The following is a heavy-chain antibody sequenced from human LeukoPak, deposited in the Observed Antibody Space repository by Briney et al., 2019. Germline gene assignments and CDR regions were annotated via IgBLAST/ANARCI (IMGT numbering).Heavy chain of an antibody. V-gene: IGHV3-48*03. CDR2: ISSSGSTI. CDR1: GFTFSSYE. D-gene: IGHD3-22*01. Sequence: PGGSLRLSCAASGFTFSSYEMSWVRQAPGKGLEWVSYISSSGSTIYYADSVKGRFTISRDNAKNSLYLQMNSLRAEDTAVYYCASGSGSYWYFDLWGRGTLVTVSS. J-gene: IGHJ2*01. CDR3: ASGSGSYWYFDL.